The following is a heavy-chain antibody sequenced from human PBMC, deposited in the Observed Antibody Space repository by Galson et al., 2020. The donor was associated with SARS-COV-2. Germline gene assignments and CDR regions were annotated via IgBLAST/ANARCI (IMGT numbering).Heavy chain of an antibody. V-gene: IGHV3-33*01. Sequence: GGSLRLSCAASGFTFSDHAMHWVRQAPGKGLEWVAQIFFDGSEKYYGDSVRGRFTISRDSSKNTVYLQMNNLRADDTAVYYCARDGQSSSGWAFDYWGQGTLLTGSS. CDR2: IFFDGSEK. D-gene: IGHD6-19*01. J-gene: IGHJ4*02. CDR3: ARDGQSSSGWAFDY. CDR1: GFTFSDHA.